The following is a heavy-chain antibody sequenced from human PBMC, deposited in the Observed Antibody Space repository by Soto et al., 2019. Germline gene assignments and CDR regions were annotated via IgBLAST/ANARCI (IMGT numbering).Heavy chain of an antibody. J-gene: IGHJ6*02. CDR1: GGCISSYY. V-gene: IGHV4-59*01. CDR2: IYYSGST. CDR3: ARESREGYNYGRESYGMDV. D-gene: IGHD5-12*01. Sequence: ETLSLTCTGSGGCISSYYWSWIRQPPGKGLEWIGYIYYSGSTNYNPSLKSRVTISVDTSKNQFSLKLSSVTAADTAVYYCARESREGYNYGRESYGMDVWGQGTTVTVSS.